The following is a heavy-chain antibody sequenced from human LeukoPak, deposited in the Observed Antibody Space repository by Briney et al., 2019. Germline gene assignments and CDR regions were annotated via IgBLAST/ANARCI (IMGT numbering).Heavy chain of an antibody. CDR2: MNPNSGNT. J-gene: IGHJ6*03. D-gene: IGHD2-2*01. V-gene: IGHV1-8*03. Sequence: ASVKVSCKASGYTFTSYDINWVRQATGQGLEWMGWMNPNSGNTGYAQKFQGRVTITRNTSISTAYMELSSLRSEDTAVYYCARAILGAHCSSTSCYLFSSGDYYYYYMDVWGKGTTVTVSS. CDR3: ARAILGAHCSSTSCYLFSSGDYYYYYMDV. CDR1: GYTFTSYD.